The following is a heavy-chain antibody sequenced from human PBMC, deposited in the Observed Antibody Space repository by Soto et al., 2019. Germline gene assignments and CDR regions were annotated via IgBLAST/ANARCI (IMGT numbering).Heavy chain of an antibody. CDR3: ASGGAAAGDWYFDL. CDR2: INSDGSST. D-gene: IGHD6-13*01. J-gene: IGHJ2*01. Sequence: EVQLVESGGGLVQPGGSLRLSCAASGFTFSSYWMHWVRQAPGKGLVWVSRINSDGSSTSYADSVKGRFTISRDNAKNKLCLQMNSLRAEDTDVYYCASGGAAAGDWYFDLWGRGTLVPVSS. V-gene: IGHV3-74*01. CDR1: GFTFSSYW.